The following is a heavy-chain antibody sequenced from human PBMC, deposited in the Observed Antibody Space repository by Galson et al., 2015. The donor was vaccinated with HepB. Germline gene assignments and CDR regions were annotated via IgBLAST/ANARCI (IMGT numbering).Heavy chain of an antibody. Sequence: SLRLSCAASGFTFSSYAMHWVRQAPGKGLEWVAVISYDGSNKYYADSVKGRFTISRDNSKNTLYLQMNSLRAEDTAVYYCARAPAAMLFRSLYNWFDPWGQGTLVTVSS. CDR1: GFTFSSYA. CDR3: ARAPAAMLFRSLYNWFDP. J-gene: IGHJ5*02. CDR2: ISYDGSNK. D-gene: IGHD2-2*01. V-gene: IGHV3-30*04.